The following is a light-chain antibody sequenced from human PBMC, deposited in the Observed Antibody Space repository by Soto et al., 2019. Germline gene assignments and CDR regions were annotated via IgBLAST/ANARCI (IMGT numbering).Light chain of an antibody. CDR2: NVN. V-gene: IGLV2-11*01. Sequence: QSVLIQPPSVSGSPGQSVTISCTGTSSDVGSYDYVSWYQQHPGTVPKPMIYNVNTQPSGVPDRFSGSKSGNTASMTISGLQDEEEAAYSCCSYKSSATLSFGTGTKVTV. J-gene: IGLJ1*01. CDR1: SSDVGSYDY. CDR3: CSYKSSATLS.